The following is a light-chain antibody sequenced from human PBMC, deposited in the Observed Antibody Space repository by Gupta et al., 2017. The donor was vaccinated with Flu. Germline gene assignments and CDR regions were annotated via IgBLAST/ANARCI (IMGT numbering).Light chain of an antibody. CDR1: SIDVGGYNY. CDR2: DVS. Sequence: QSALTQPRSVSWSPGRSVTISCTGTSIDVGGYNYVSWYQQQPGKAPPLMIYDVSKRPSGVPDRCSGSKSGNTASLTISGLQAEDEADYYCCSYAGSYTWVFGGGTKLTVL. CDR3: CSYAGSYTWV. J-gene: IGLJ3*02. V-gene: IGLV2-11*01.